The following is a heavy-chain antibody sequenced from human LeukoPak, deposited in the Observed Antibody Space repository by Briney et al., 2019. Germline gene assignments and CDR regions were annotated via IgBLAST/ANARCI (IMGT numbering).Heavy chain of an antibody. CDR3: ARQDDSSVVIFDY. CDR2: INYNGNT. D-gene: IGHD3-22*01. Sequence: PSETLSLTCIVSGDSIRTDYWSWIRQSPGKGLEWIGYINYNGNTEYNPFLRSRVTISVDRSKNHVSLKVRSVTAADTAVYYCARQDDSSVVIFDYWGQGTLVTVSS. CDR1: GDSIRTDY. V-gene: IGHV4-59*08. J-gene: IGHJ4*02.